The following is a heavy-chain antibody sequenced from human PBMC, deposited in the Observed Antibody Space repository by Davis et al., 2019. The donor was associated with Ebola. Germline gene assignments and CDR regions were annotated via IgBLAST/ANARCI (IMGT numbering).Heavy chain of an antibody. CDR2: ISSSGSTI. Sequence: GESLKISCAASGFTFSSYAMTWVRQAPGKGLEWVSYISSSGSTIYYADSVKGRFTISRDNAKNSLDLQMNSLRAEDTAVYYCARDTVALEQLWLIPAYYYYGMDVWGKGTTVTVSS. CDR3: ARDTVALEQLWLIPAYYYYGMDV. J-gene: IGHJ6*04. V-gene: IGHV3-48*04. CDR1: GFTFSSYA. D-gene: IGHD5-18*01.